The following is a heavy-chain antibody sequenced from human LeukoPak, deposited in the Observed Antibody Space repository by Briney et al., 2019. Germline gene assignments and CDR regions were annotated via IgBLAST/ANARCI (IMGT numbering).Heavy chain of an antibody. CDR2: IIPIFGTA. CDR3: ARDRIVVVTAISYYYYYGMDV. D-gene: IGHD2-21*02. J-gene: IGHJ6*02. Sequence: SVKVSCKASGGTFSSCAISWVRQAPGQGLEWMGGIIPIFGTANYAQKFQGRVTITADESTSTAYMELSSLRSEDTAVYYCARDRIVVVTAISYYYYYGMDVWGQGTTVTVSS. V-gene: IGHV1-69*13. CDR1: GGTFSSCA.